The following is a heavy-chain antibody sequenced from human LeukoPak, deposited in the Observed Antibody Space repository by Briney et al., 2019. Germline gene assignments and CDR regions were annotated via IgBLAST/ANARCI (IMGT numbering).Heavy chain of an antibody. CDR3: ARVDQQYNWFDP. Sequence: SVKVSCKASGGTFSSYAISWVRQAPGQGLEWMGGIIPIFGTANYAQKFQGRVTITADESTSTAYMELSSLRSEDTVVYYCARVDQQYNWFDPWGQGTLVTVSS. CDR2: IIPIFGTA. J-gene: IGHJ5*02. CDR1: GGTFSSYA. V-gene: IGHV1-69*01. D-gene: IGHD2-2*01.